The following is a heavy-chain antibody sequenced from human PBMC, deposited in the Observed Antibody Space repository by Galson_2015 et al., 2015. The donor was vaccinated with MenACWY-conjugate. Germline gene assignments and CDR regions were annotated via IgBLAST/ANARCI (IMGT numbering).Heavy chain of an antibody. CDR2: ISYDGNNN. V-gene: IGHV3-30*18. CDR3: AKAREGYSYGLFLGMDV. D-gene: IGHD5-18*01. Sequence: SLRLSCAASGFTFRNYGMHWVRQAPGKGLEWVAVISYDGNNNYYADSVKGRFTISRDNSKNTLYLQMNSLRAEDTGVYYCAKAREGYSYGLFLGMDVWGQGTTVTVSS. J-gene: IGHJ6*02. CDR1: GFTFRNYG.